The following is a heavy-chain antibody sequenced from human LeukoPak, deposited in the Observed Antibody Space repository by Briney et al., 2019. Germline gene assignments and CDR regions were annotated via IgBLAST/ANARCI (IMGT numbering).Heavy chain of an antibody. D-gene: IGHD6-19*01. Sequence: PGGSLRLSCAASGFPLSSYAMSWVRQVPGKGLEWVSATSSSDDGTYHADSVRGRFTISRDNSKNTLYLQMNSLRAEDTAVYYCAKDSYGSGWYGSLDYWGQGTLVTVSS. V-gene: IGHV3-23*01. CDR2: TSSSDDGT. CDR1: GFPLSSYA. J-gene: IGHJ4*02. CDR3: AKDSYGSGWYGSLDY.